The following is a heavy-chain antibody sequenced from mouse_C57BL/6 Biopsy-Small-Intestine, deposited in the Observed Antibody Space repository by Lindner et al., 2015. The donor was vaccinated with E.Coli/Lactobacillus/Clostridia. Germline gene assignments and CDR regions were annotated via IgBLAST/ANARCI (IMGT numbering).Heavy chain of an antibody. D-gene: IGHD1-1*01. V-gene: IGHV1-84*02. CDR2: INAGNDNT. CDR1: GYTFTNYA. CDR3: ARVGVGYYDSSGYSSQYGMDV. Sequence: SVKVSCKASGYTFTNYAMHWVRQAPGQRLEWMGWINAGNDNTKYSQKFQGRVTITRDTSATTAYMELSSLRSEDTAVYYCARVGVGYYDSSGYSSQYGMDVWGQGTTVTVSS. J-gene: IGHJ1*01.